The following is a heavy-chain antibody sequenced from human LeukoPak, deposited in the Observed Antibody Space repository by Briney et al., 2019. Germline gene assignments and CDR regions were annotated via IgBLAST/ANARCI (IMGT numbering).Heavy chain of an antibody. V-gene: IGHV4-39*07. Sequence: SETLSLTCTVSGGSVSSSSYYWDWIRQPPGKGLEWIGSVYYGGSTYYNPSLKSRVTISVDTSKNQFSLRLSSVTAADTAVFYCARGGSLWDFTYWGPGTLVTVSS. CDR2: VYYGGST. D-gene: IGHD1-26*01. J-gene: IGHJ4*02. CDR1: GGSVSSSSYY. CDR3: ARGGSLWDFTY.